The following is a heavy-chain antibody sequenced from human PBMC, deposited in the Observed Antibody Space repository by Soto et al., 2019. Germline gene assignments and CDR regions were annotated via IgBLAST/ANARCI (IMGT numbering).Heavy chain of an antibody. D-gene: IGHD6-13*01. CDR1: GGSVRSGSYY. CDR2: IYYRGST. CDR3: ARASRSWYDAFDI. J-gene: IGHJ3*02. Sequence: QVQLQESGPGLVKPSETLSLTCTVSGGSVRSGSYYWSWIRQPPGKGLEWIGYIYYRGSTNYNPSLKSRVTIPVDTSKNQFSLKLSSVTAADTAVYYCARASRSWYDAFDIWGQGTMVTVSS. V-gene: IGHV4-61*01.